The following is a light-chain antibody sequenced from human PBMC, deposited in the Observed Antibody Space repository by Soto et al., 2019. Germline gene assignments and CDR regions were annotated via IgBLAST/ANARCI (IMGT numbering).Light chain of an antibody. CDR2: EVS. J-gene: IGLJ2*01. CDR1: SSDVGAYTY. CDR3: SSYTTSNTLV. Sequence: QSVLTQPASVSGSPGQSITISCTGTSSDVGAYTYVSWYQQHPGKAPKLMIFEVSDRPSGVSNRFSGPKSGNTASLTISGLQAEDEADYYCSSYTTSNTLVFGGGTKLTVL. V-gene: IGLV2-14*01.